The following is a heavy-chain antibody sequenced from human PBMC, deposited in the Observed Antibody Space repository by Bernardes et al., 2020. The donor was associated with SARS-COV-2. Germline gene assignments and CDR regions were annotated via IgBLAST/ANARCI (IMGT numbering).Heavy chain of an antibody. CDR3: ARGGDI. Sequence: SETLSLTCAVSGYSISSGYYWGCIRQPPGKGLEWIGSIYHSGSTYYNPSLKSRVTISVDTSKNQFSLKLSSVTAADTAVYYCARGGDIWGQGTMVTVSS. CDR2: IYHSGST. J-gene: IGHJ3*02. D-gene: IGHD3-16*01. CDR1: GYSISSGYY. V-gene: IGHV4-38-2*01.